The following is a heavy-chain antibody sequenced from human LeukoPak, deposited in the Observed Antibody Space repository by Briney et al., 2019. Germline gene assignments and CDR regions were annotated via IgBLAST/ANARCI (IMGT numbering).Heavy chain of an antibody. V-gene: IGHV1-46*01. D-gene: IGHD4-17*01. J-gene: IGHJ6*03. CDR1: GYTFTGYY. CDR2: INPSGGST. Sequence: ASVKVSCKASGYTFTGYYMHWVRQAPGQGLEWMGIINPSGGSTSYAQKFQGRVTMTRDTSTSTVYMELSSLRSEDTAVYYCARGLPYGDYYYYMDVWGKGTTVTVSS. CDR3: ARGLPYGDYYYYMDV.